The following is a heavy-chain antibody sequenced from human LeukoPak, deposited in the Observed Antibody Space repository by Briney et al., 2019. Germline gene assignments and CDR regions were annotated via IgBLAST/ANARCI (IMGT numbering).Heavy chain of an antibody. CDR1: GFTFSSYS. J-gene: IGHJ4*02. CDR3: ARGGGSSWYGGYFDY. CDR2: ISSSSSYI. D-gene: IGHD6-13*01. V-gene: IGHV3-21*01. Sequence: GGSLRLSCAASGFTFSSYSMNWVRRAPGKGLEWVSSISSSSSYIYYADSVKGRFTISRDNAKNSLYLQMNSLRAEDTAVYYCARGGGSSWYGGYFDYWGQGTLVTVSS.